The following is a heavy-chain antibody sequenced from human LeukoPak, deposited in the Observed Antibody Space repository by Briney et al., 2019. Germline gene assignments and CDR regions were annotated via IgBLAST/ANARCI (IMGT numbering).Heavy chain of an antibody. J-gene: IGHJ5*02. CDR3: ARRLGGGNWFDP. CDR1: GYTFTGYY. D-gene: IGHD3-16*01. V-gene: IGHV1-2*02. Sequence: ASVKVSCKASGYTFTGYYMHWVRQAPGQGLEWMGWINPNSGGTNYAQKFQGRVTMTRDTSISTAYMELSRLRSDDTAVYYCARRLGGGNWFDPWGQGTLVTVSS. CDR2: INPNSGGT.